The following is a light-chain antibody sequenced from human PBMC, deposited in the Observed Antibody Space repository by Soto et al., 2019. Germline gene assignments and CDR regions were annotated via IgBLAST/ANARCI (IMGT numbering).Light chain of an antibody. V-gene: IGLV1-44*01. Sequence: QSVLTQPPSASGTPGQRVTISCSGSSSSIGINTVNWYQQLPGTAPKLLIYSNSQRPSGVPDRFSGSKSGTSASLAISGLQSEDGADYYCSAWDDSQNGPVFGGGTKVTVL. CDR3: SAWDDSQNGPV. CDR2: SNS. J-gene: IGLJ3*02. CDR1: SSSIGINT.